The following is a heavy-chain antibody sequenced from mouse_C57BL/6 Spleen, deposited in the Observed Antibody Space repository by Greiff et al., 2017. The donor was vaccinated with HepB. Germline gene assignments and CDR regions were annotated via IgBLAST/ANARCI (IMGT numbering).Heavy chain of an antibody. V-gene: IGHV1-55*01. CDR2: IYPGSGST. CDR1: GYTFTSYW. CDR3: ARGLRLFDY. D-gene: IGHD2-4*01. J-gene: IGHJ2*01. Sequence: QVQLQQSGAELVKPGASVKMSCKASGYTFTSYWITWVKQRPGQGLEWIGDIYPGSGSTYYNEKFKGKATLTADKSSSTAYMQLSSLTSEDSAVYFCARGLRLFDYWGQGTTLTVSS.